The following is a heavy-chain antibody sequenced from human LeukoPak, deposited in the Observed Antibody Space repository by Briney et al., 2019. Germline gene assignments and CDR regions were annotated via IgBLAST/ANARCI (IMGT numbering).Heavy chain of an antibody. CDR1: GFTFSSYG. CDR3: AKDLLGGDSGSYYEVGELGMDV. CDR2: ISYDGSNK. J-gene: IGHJ6*02. V-gene: IGHV3-30*18. D-gene: IGHD1-26*01. Sequence: GRSLRLSCAVSGFTFSSYGMHWVRQAPGKGLEWVAVISYDGSNKYYADSVKGRFTISRDKSKNTLYLQMNSLRAEDTAVYHCAKDLLGGDSGSYYEVGELGMDVWGQGTTVTVSS.